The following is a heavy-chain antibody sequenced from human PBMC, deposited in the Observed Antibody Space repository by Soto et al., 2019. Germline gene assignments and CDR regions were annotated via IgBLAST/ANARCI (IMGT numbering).Heavy chain of an antibody. D-gene: IGHD3-22*01. CDR1: GFTFSSYG. V-gene: IGHV3-30*18. CDR2: ISYDGSNK. CDR3: AKDEYHSSGVSLVDV. J-gene: IGHJ6*02. Sequence: GGSLRLSCAASGFTFSSYGMHWVRQAPGKGLEWVAVISYDGSNKYYADSVKGRFTISRDNSKNTLYLQMNSLRAEDTAVYYCAKDEYHSSGVSLVDVWGQGTTVTVSS.